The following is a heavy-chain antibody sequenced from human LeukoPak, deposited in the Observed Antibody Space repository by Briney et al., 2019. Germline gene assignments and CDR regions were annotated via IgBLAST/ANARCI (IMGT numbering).Heavy chain of an antibody. CDR3: ARVRYFDWLLSN. J-gene: IGHJ4*02. CDR2: IYHSGST. Sequence: PSGTLSLTCAVSGGSISSGNWWSWVRQPPGKGLEWIGEIYHSGSTNYNPSLKSRVTISVDTSKNQFSLKLSSVTAADTAVYYCARVRYFDWLLSNWGQGTLVTVSS. D-gene: IGHD3-9*01. CDR1: GGSISSGNW. V-gene: IGHV4-4*02.